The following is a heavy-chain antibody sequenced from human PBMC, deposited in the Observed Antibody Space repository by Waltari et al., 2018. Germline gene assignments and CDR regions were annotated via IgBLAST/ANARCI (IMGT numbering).Heavy chain of an antibody. Sequence: QVQLQESGPGLVKPSQTLSLTCTVSGGSTSRGSYYWSWLRQPAGKGLEWIGRIYTSGSTNYNPSLKSRVTISVDTSKNQFSLKLSSVTAADTAVYYCARSTYSSSSTYWYYGMDVWGQGTTVTVSS. J-gene: IGHJ6*02. CDR2: IYTSGST. V-gene: IGHV4-61*02. CDR3: ARSTYSSSSTYWYYGMDV. CDR1: GGSTSRGSYY. D-gene: IGHD6-6*01.